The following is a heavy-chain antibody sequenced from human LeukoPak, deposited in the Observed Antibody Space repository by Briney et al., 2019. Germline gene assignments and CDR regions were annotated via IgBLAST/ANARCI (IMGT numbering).Heavy chain of an antibody. Sequence: SETLSLTCTVSGDSVTTYYWRWIRQPPGKGPEWIGYKFDGGRDIYNPSLKSRVTISVDASEKQFSLSLRSVAATHTAIYYCATTTLLAPDGRAEYFQHWGQGTLVIVSS. CDR3: ATTTLLAPDGRAEYFQH. J-gene: IGHJ1*01. V-gene: IGHV4-59*02. D-gene: IGHD3-3*01. CDR2: KFDGGRD. CDR1: GDSVTTYY.